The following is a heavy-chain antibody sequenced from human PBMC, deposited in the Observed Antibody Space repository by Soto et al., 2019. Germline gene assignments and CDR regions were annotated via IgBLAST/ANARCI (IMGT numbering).Heavy chain of an antibody. J-gene: IGHJ6*02. Sequence: QVQLVQSGAEVKKPGSSVKVSCKASGGSLSNYGISWVRQAPGHGLEWMGAIIPVFGTPNYAQKFQDRVTITADESTTTVYMAVISLTSEDTAVYYCARGDATKIVVTTYYAMDVWGQGTTVTVSS. CDR1: GGSLSNYG. CDR3: ARGDATKIVVTTYYAMDV. CDR2: IIPVFGTP. V-gene: IGHV1-69*12. D-gene: IGHD3-22*01.